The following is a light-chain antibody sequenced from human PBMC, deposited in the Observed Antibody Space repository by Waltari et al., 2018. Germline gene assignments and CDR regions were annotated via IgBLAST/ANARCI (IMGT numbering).Light chain of an antibody. V-gene: IGKV3-20*01. J-gene: IGKJ1*01. CDR3: QKYGTLPAT. CDR1: QSVSRT. CDR2: DAS. Sequence: EIVLTQSPGTLSLSPGERATLSCRASQSVSRTLAWYQQKPGQAPRLLIYDASSRATGIPDRFSGSGSGTDFSLTICRLEPEDFAVYYCQKYGTLPATFGQGTKVEIK.